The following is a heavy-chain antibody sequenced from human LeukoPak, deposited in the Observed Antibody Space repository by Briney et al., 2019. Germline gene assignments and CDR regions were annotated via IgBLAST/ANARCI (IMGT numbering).Heavy chain of an antibody. CDR1: GFTFSSYW. CDR2: INSDGSST. Sequence: GGSLRLSCAASGFTFSSYWMHWVRQAPGKGLVWVSRINSDGSSTSYADPVKGRFTISRDNAKNTLYLQMNSLRAEDTAVYYCARVWYDDYFDYWGQGTLVTVSS. J-gene: IGHJ4*02. CDR3: ARVWYDDYFDY. V-gene: IGHV3-74*01. D-gene: IGHD3-16*01.